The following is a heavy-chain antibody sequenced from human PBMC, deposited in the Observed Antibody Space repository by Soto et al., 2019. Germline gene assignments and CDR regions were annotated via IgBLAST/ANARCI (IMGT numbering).Heavy chain of an antibody. CDR3: ASSGGSFD. J-gene: IGHJ4*02. D-gene: IGHD3-16*01. CDR1: GFTFSSYW. V-gene: IGHV3-7*01. Sequence: GSLRLSCAAPGFTFSSYWMSWVRQAPGKGLEWVANIKQDGSEKYYVDSVKGRFTISRDNAKNSLYLQMNSLRAEDTAVYYCASSGGSFDWGQGTLVTVSS. CDR2: IKQDGSEK.